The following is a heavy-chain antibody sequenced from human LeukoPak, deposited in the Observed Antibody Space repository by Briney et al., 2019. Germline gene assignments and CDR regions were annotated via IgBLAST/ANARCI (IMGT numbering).Heavy chain of an antibody. D-gene: IGHD6-6*01. CDR2: IYYSGST. V-gene: IGHV4-61*01. CDR1: GGSISSSSYY. CDR3: ARDWGVSARPGYMDV. J-gene: IGHJ6*03. Sequence: SETLSLTCTVSGGSISSSSYYWGWIRQPPGKGLEWIGYIYYSGSTKYNPSLKSRVTISVDTSKNQFSLRLSSVTAADTAVYYCARDWGVSARPGYMDVWGKGTTVTVSS.